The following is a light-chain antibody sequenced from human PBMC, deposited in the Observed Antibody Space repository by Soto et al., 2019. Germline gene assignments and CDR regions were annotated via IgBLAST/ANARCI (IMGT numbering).Light chain of an antibody. CDR3: CSYTRSDTVV. Sequence: QSALTQPASVSGSPGQSITISCTAAGSDVGTYNLVSWYQQHPGKAPKLVIYEVTKRPSGASNRVSGSKSGNTASLTISALQAEDEADDYCCSYTRSDTVVFGGGTKLTVL. CDR2: EVT. V-gene: IGLV2-23*02. CDR1: GSDVGTYNL. J-gene: IGLJ2*01.